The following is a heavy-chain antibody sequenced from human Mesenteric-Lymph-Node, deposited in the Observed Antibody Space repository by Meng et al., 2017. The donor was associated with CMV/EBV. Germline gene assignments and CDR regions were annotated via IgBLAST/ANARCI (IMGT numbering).Heavy chain of an antibody. CDR3: AGRQGDHGHYYYGLDV. V-gene: IGHV4-59*01. J-gene: IGHJ6*02. Sequence: SETLSLTCTVSGGSISSYYWSWIRQPPGKGLEWVGDIYYSGSTNYNPSLKSRVTITVDTTKNQFSLKLSPVTAADTAVYYCAGRQGDHGHYYYGLDVWGQGTTVTVSS. D-gene: IGHD3-16*01. CDR1: GGSISSYY. CDR2: IYYSGST.